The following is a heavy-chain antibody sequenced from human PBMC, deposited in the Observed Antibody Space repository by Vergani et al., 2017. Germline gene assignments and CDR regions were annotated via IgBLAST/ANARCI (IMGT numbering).Heavy chain of an antibody. CDR3: ARHDSGTRVVYMDV. Sequence: QLQLQESGPGLVKPSETLSLTCTVSGGSISSSSYYWGWIRQPPGKGLEWIGSIYYSGSTYYNPSLKSRVTISVDTSKNQFSLKLSSVTAADTAVYYCARHDSGTRVVYMDVWGKGTTVTVSS. J-gene: IGHJ6*03. CDR1: GGSISSSSYY. CDR2: IYYSGST. V-gene: IGHV4-39*01. D-gene: IGHD3-10*01.